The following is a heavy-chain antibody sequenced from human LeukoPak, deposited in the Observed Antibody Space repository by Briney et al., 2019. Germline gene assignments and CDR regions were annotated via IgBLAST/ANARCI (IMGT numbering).Heavy chain of an antibody. Sequence: SETLSLTCTVSGASISSLYWSWIRQPPGRGLEWIGFISNSGSPTYNPSLNSRVTIALDTSKNQFSLQENYVTAADTAVYYCASESRQLGNWGQGTLVTVSS. CDR3: ASESRQLGN. J-gene: IGHJ4*02. CDR2: ISNSGSP. CDR1: GASISSLY. D-gene: IGHD1-1*01. V-gene: IGHV4-59*01.